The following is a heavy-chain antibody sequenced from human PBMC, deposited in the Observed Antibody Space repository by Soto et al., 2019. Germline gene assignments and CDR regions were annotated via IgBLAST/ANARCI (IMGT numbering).Heavy chain of an antibody. Sequence: GGSLRLSCAASGFTFSSYAMSWVRQAPGKGLEWVSYISSSSSTIYYADSVKGRFTISRDNAKNSLYLQMNSLRDEDTAVYYCARDGGDYYDSSGYYYGIEPFDYWGQGTLVTVSS. J-gene: IGHJ4*02. CDR2: ISSSSSTI. CDR3: ARDGGDYYDSSGYYYGIEPFDY. V-gene: IGHV3-48*02. D-gene: IGHD3-22*01. CDR1: GFTFSSYA.